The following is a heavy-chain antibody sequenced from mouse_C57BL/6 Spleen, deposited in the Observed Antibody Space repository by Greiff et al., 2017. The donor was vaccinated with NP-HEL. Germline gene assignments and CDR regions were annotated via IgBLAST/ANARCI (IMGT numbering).Heavy chain of an antibody. Sequence: QVQLQQPGAELVKPGASVKLSCKASGYTFTSYWMHWVKQRPGQGLEWIGMIHPNSGSTNYNEKFKSKATLTVDKSSSTAYMQLSSLTSEDSAVYYCARTGAPGWYFDVWGTGTTVTVSS. CDR3: ARTGAPGWYFDV. D-gene: IGHD3-1*01. J-gene: IGHJ1*03. CDR2: IHPNSGST. CDR1: GYTFTSYW. V-gene: IGHV1-64*01.